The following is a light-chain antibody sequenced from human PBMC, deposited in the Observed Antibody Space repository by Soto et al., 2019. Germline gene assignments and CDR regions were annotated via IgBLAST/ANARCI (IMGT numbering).Light chain of an antibody. CDR2: EVS. J-gene: IGLJ1*01. Sequence: QSVLTQPASVSGSPVQSITISCTGTRSDVGGYNYVSWYQQHPGKAPKLMIYEVSNRPSGVSNRFSGSKSGNTASLTISGLQADDEADYYCSSYTRSSTLFGTGTKLTFL. V-gene: IGLV2-14*01. CDR3: SSYTRSSTL. CDR1: RSDVGGYNY.